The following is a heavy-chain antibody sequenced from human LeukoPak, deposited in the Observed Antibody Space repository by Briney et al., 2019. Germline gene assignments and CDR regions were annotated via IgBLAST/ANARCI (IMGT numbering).Heavy chain of an antibody. J-gene: IGHJ4*02. CDR2: ISSSSSTI. CDR1: GFTFSSYS. Sequence: QPGGSLRLSYAASGFTFSSYSMNWVRQAPGKGLEWVSYISSSSSTIYYADSVKGRFTISRDNAKNSLYLQMNSLRAEDTAVYYCARPLAIGTSPAFDYWGQGTLVTVSS. D-gene: IGHD1-1*01. V-gene: IGHV3-48*01. CDR3: ARPLAIGTSPAFDY.